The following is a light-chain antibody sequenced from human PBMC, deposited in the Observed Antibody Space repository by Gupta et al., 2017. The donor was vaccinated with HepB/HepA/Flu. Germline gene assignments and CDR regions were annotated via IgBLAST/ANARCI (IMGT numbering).Light chain of an antibody. J-gene: IGKJ4*01. CDR1: QGISSW. CDR3: QHENSFPLT. Sequence: DIQMTQSPSSVSASVGDRVTITFRASQGISSWLDWYQQKPGNAPKLLIYAASRVKRGVPSRFSGSGYGTDFTLTISSRQPEDFATYYCQHENSFPLTFGGGTKVDIK. CDR2: AAS. V-gene: IGKV1-12*01.